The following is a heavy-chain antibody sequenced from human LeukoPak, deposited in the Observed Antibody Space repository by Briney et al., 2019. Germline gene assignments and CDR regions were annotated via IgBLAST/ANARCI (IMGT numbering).Heavy chain of an antibody. D-gene: IGHD1-26*01. CDR2: IKSKTDGGTT. J-gene: IGHJ3*02. Sequence: PGGSLRLSCAASGFTFSNAWMSWVRQAPGKGLEWVGRIKSKTDGGTTDYAAPVKGRFTISRDDSKNTLYLQMNSLKTEDTAVYYCTTETRSIVGATIVLHAFDIWGQGTMVTVSS. CDR1: GFTFSNAW. V-gene: IGHV3-15*01. CDR3: TTETRSIVGATIVLHAFDI.